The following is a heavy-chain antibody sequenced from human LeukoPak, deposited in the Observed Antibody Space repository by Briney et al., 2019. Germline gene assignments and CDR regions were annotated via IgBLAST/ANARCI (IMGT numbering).Heavy chain of an antibody. CDR2: INHSGST. Sequence: SETLSLTCAVYGGSFSGYYWSWIRQPPGKGLEWIGEINHSGSTNYNPSLKSRVTISVDTSKNQCSLKLSSVTAADTAVYYCARGRITMVRGVISSLESYYYYYGMDVWGQGTTATVSS. D-gene: IGHD3-10*01. CDR1: GGSFSGYY. CDR3: ARGRITMVRGVISSLESYYYYYGMDV. J-gene: IGHJ6*02. V-gene: IGHV4-34*01.